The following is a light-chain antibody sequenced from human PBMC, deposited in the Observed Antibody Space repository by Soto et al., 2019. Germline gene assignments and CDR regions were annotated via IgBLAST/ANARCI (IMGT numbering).Light chain of an antibody. V-gene: IGLV1-44*01. J-gene: IGLJ2*01. CDR2: TND. Sequence: QAVVTQPPSASGTPGQRVTISCSGSSSNIGSNTVNWYQQLPGTAPKLLIYTNDQRPSGVPDRFYGSKSGTSASLAISGLQSEDGADYYCAAWDDSLNGRVFGGGTKLTVL. CDR3: AAWDDSLNGRV. CDR1: SSNIGSNT.